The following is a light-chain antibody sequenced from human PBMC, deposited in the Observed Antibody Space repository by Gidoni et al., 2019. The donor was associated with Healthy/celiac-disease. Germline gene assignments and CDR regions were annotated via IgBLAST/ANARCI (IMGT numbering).Light chain of an antibody. J-gene: IGKJ5*01. V-gene: IGKV4-1*01. Sequence: IPQSADSVDRSLGERATINCKSSQSVLYSSNNKNYLAWYQQKPGQPPKLLIYWASTRESGVPDRFSGSGSGTDFTLTISSLKAEDVAVYYCQQYDRASNTFGQGTKLEIK. CDR1: QSVLYSSNNKNY. CDR3: QQYDRASNT. CDR2: WAS.